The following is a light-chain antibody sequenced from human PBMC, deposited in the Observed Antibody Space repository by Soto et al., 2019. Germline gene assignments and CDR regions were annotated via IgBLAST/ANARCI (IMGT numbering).Light chain of an antibody. V-gene: IGLV6-57*04. CDR3: QSYNSDNVV. CDR2: EDN. Sequence: NFMLTQPHSVSESPGKTVTISCTRSSGSIASKYVQWYQQRPGSAPTPVIYEDNERPSGVPDRFSGSIDSPSTSASLTISEFKTDAESDYYCQSYNSDNVVFGGGTKLTVL. CDR1: SGSIASKY. J-gene: IGLJ2*01.